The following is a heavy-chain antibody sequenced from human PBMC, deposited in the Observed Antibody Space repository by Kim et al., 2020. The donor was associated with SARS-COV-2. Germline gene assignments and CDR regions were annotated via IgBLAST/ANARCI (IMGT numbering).Heavy chain of an antibody. J-gene: IGHJ6*02. D-gene: IGHD2-2*01. CDR1: GFTFSSYS. CDR2: ISSSSSYI. V-gene: IGHV3-21*01. Sequence: GGSLRLSCAASGFTFSSYSMNWVRQAPGKGLEWVSSISSSSSYIYYADSVKGRFTISRDNAKNSLYLQMNSLRAEDTAVYYCARERDIVVVPAAIYYYYGMDVWGQGTTVTVSS. CDR3: ARERDIVVVPAAIYYYYGMDV.